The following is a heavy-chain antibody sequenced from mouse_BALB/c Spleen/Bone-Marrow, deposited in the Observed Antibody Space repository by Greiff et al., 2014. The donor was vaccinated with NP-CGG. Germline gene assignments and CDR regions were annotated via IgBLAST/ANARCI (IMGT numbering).Heavy chain of an antibody. CDR2: ISTGGSYT. V-gene: IGHV5-6*01. CDR1: GFTFSSYG. J-gene: IGHJ4*01. Sequence: EVHLVESGGDLVKPGGSLKLSCAASGFTFSSYGMSWVRQTPDKRLEWVATISTGGSYTYYPDSVKGRFTISRDNAKNTLYLQMSSLKSEDTAMYYCARRGNWDGRDVMDYWGQGTSVTVSS. D-gene: IGHD4-1*01. CDR3: ARRGNWDGRDVMDY.